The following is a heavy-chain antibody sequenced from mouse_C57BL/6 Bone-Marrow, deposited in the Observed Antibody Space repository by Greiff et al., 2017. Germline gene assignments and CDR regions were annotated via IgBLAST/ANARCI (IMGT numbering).Heavy chain of an antibody. J-gene: IGHJ1*03. V-gene: IGHV1-9*01. D-gene: IGHD1-1*01. Sequence: VQGVESGAELMKPGASVKLSCKATGYTFTGYWIEWVKQRPGHGLEWIGEILPGSGSINYNEKFKGKATFTADTSSNTAYMQLSSLTTEDSAIXYCAVTTVEATRAYWYFDVWGTGTTVTVSS. CDR1: GYTFTGYW. CDR3: AVTTVEATRAYWYFDV. CDR2: ILPGSGSI.